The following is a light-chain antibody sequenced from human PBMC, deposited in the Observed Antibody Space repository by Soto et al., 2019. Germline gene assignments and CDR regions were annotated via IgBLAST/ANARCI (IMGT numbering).Light chain of an antibody. CDR2: DVN. CDR1: SSDVGGYNY. J-gene: IGLJ1*01. CDR3: SSYTSSSTPLYV. Sequence: QSALTQPASVSGAPGQSITISCTGTSSDVGGYNYVCWYQQHPGKTTKLIIYDVNNRPSWVSNRFSGSKSGNTASRTISGLQADDEDDYYCSSYTSSSTPLYVFGTGTKLTVL. V-gene: IGLV2-14*01.